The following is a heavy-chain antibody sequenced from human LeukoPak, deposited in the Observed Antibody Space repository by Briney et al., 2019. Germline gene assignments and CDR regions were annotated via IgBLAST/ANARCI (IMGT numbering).Heavy chain of an antibody. V-gene: IGHV3-64D*06. CDR2: ISSNGGST. CDR3: VKDSSSGSYFDY. CDR1: GFTFSRYA. D-gene: IGHD3-10*01. J-gene: IGHJ4*02. Sequence: GGSLRLSRSAPGFTFSRYAMHWVRQAPGKGLEYVSAISSNGGSTYYADSVKGRFTISRDNSRNTLHLQMSSLRVEDTAVYYCVKDSSSGSYFDYWGQGALATDSS.